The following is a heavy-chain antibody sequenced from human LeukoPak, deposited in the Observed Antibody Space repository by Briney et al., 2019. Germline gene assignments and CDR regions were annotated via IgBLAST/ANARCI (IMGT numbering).Heavy chain of an antibody. CDR3: AKGSYYDSSGSFYFDY. CDR1: GFTFSSYA. CDR2: ISGSGDNT. V-gene: IGHV3-23*01. J-gene: IGHJ4*02. D-gene: IGHD3-22*01. Sequence: GGSLRLSCAAPGFTFSSYAMSWVRQAPGKGLEWVSGISGSGDNTYYADSVKGRFTVSRDNSKNTLYVQVNSLGTEDTAAYYCAKGSYYDSSGSFYFDYWGQGALVTVSS.